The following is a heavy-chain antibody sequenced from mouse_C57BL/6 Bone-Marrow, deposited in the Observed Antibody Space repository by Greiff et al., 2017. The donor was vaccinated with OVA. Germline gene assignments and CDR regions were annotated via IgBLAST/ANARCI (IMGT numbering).Heavy chain of an antibody. CDR1: GYSFTGYY. CDR2: IYPYNGVS. Sequence: VQLKESGPELVKPGASVKISCKASGYSFTGYYMHWVKQSHGNILDWIGYIYPYNGVSSYNQKFKGKATLTVDKSSSTAYMELRSLTSEDSAVYYSAREDYYAIRHLYCDAWGAGTTLTVSS. V-gene: IGHV1-31*01. D-gene: IGHD1-1*01. J-gene: IGHJ2*01. CDR3: AREDYYAIRHLYCDA.